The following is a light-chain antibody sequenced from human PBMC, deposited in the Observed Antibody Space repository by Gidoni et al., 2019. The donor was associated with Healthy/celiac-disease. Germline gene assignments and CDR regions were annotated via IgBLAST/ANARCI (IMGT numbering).Light chain of an antibody. V-gene: IGKV1-39*01. CDR3: QQSYSTLRT. J-gene: IGKJ1*01. CDR2: ASS. Sequence: DIQMTQSPSSLSASVGDRVTITCRASQSISSYLNWYQKKPGKAPKLLIYASSSLQSGVPSRLSGSGSGTDFTLTISSLQPEDFATYDCQQSYSTLRTCGQXTKVEIK. CDR1: QSISSY.